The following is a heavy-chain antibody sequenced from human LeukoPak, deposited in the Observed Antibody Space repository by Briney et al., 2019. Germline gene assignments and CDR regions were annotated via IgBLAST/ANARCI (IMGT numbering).Heavy chain of an antibody. CDR2: IWHDGSHK. CDR3: AREIFGSGSYSGF. D-gene: IGHD3-10*01. V-gene: IGHV3-33*01. Sequence: GSLRLSCAASGFAFNTYAMHWVRQAPGQGLEWVALIWHDGSHKFYSNSVRGQFTISRDNSKNTVSLQMNNLRPEDTAVYYCAREIFGSGSYSGFWGQGTLVTVSS. CDR1: GFAFNTYA. J-gene: IGHJ4*02.